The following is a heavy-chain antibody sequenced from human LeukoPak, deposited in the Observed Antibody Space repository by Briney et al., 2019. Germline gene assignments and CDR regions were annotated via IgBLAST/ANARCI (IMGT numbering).Heavy chain of an antibody. V-gene: IGHV1-18*01. Sequence: ASVKVSCKASGYTFTSYGISWVRQAPGQGLEWMGWISAYNGNTNYAQKLQGRVTMTTDTSTSTAYMELRSLRSDDTAVYYCARDFHDVLTGYPASYFDYWGQGTLVTVSS. CDR2: ISAYNGNT. CDR3: ARDFHDVLTGYPASYFDY. CDR1: GYTFTSYG. J-gene: IGHJ4*02. D-gene: IGHD3-9*01.